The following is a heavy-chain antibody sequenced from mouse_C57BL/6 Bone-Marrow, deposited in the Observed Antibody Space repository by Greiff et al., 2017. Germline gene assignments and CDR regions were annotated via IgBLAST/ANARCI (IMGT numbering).Heavy chain of an antibody. J-gene: IGHJ2*01. CDR2: ISSGGSYT. Sequence: EVKLVESGGDLVKPGGSLKLSCAASGFTFSSYGMSWVRQTPDKRLEWVATISSGGSYTYYPDSVKGRFTISRDNAKNTLYLQMSRLKSEDTAMYYCARHYYGSSPYYFDYWGQGTTLTVSS. D-gene: IGHD1-1*01. CDR3: ARHYYGSSPYYFDY. CDR1: GFTFSSYG. V-gene: IGHV5-6*02.